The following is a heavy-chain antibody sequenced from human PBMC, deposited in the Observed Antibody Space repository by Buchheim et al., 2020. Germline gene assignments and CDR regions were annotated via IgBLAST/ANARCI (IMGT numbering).Heavy chain of an antibody. CDR2: IYYSGST. CDR1: GGSISSGGYY. CDR3: AREKGIDGTKLGPFDY. D-gene: IGHD5-24*01. J-gene: IGHJ4*02. V-gene: IGHV4-31*03. Sequence: QVQLQESGPGLVKPSQTLSLTCTVSGGSISSGGYYWSWIRPHPGKGLEWIGYIYYSGSTSYNPSLKSRVTISVDTSKNQFFLKLSSVTAADTAVYSCAREKGIDGTKLGPFDYWGQGTL.